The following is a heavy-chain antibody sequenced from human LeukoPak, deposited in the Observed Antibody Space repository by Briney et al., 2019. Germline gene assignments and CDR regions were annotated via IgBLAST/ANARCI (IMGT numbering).Heavy chain of an antibody. CDR2: ITWNSDSI. CDR3: AKDSSYDFWTGYQSFDY. V-gene: IGHV3-9*03. CDR1: GFTFDDA. Sequence: GGSLRLSCAASGFTFDDAMHWVRQAPGKGLEWVSGITWNSDSIGYADSVKGRFTISRDNAKNSLYLQMNSLRAEDMALYYCAKDSSYDFWTGYQSFDYWGQGTLVTVSS. D-gene: IGHD3-3*01. J-gene: IGHJ4*02.